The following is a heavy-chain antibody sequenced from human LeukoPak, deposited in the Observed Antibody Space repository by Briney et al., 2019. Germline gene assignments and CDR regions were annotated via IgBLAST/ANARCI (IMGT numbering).Heavy chain of an antibody. CDR2: ISSGGSTI. CDR3: AKDQGQAVVPRRFDY. Sequence: PGGSLRLSCAVSGFTFSDYYMSWIRQAPGKGLEWVSYISSGGSTISHADSVKGRFTISRDNAENTLYLQMNSLRVEDTAVYYCAKDQGQAVVPRRFDYWGQGTLVTVSS. J-gene: IGHJ4*02. CDR1: GFTFSDYY. V-gene: IGHV3-11*01. D-gene: IGHD2-2*01.